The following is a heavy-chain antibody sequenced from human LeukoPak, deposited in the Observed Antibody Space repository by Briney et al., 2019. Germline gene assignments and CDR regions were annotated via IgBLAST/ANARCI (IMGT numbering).Heavy chain of an antibody. Sequence: ASVKVSCKVSGYTLTELSMHWGRQAPGKGLEWMGGFDPEDGETIYAQKFQGRVTVTEDTSTDTAYMELSSLRSEDTAVYYCATRVAAAGTLDYWGQGTLVTVSS. CDR1: GYTLTELS. D-gene: IGHD6-13*01. CDR2: FDPEDGET. J-gene: IGHJ4*02. V-gene: IGHV1-24*01. CDR3: ATRVAAAGTLDY.